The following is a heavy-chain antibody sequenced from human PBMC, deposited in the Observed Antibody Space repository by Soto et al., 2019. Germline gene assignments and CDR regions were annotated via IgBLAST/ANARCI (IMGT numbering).Heavy chain of an antibody. CDR1: GYTFTSYG. J-gene: IGHJ4*02. CDR2: ISAYNGNT. CDR3: ARAPYSSRWSPIN. V-gene: IGHV1-18*01. D-gene: IGHD6-13*01. Sequence: ASVKVSCKASGYTFTSYGIGWVRQAPGQGLEWMGWISAYNGNTNYAQKLQGRVTMTTDTSTSTAYMELSSLRSEDTAVYYCARAPYSSRWSPINWGQGTLVTVSS.